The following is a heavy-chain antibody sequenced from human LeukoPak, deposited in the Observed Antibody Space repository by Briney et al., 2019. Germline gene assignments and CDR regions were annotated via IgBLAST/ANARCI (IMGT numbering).Heavy chain of an antibody. Sequence: SETLSLTCTVSGGSIRSYYWSWIRQPPGKGLEWIGYIYYSGSTNYNPSPKSRVSISVDTSKNQFSLKLSSVTAADTAVYYCARTGSTVTMLYPFDPWGQGTLVTVSS. J-gene: IGHJ5*02. CDR2: IYYSGST. D-gene: IGHD4-17*01. CDR1: GGSIRSYY. CDR3: ARTGSTVTMLYPFDP. V-gene: IGHV4-59*01.